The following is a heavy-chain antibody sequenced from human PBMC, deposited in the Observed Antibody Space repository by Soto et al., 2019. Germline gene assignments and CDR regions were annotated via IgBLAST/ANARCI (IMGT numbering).Heavy chain of an antibody. V-gene: IGHV4-34*01. CDR2: INHSGST. J-gene: IGHJ6*02. D-gene: IGHD6-6*01. CDR3: ARGLGSSSSSSFYGMDV. CDR1: GGSFSGYY. Sequence: SETLSLTCAVYGGSFSGYYWSWIRQPPGKGLEWIGEINHSGSTNYNPSLKSRATISVDTSKNQFSLKLSSVTAADTAVYYCARGLGSSSSSSFYGMDVWGQGTTVTVSS.